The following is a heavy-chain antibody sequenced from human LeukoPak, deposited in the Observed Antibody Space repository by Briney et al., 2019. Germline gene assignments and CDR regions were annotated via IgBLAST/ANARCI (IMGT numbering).Heavy chain of an antibody. V-gene: IGHV3-33*01. CDR3: ARDNRDNELLWFGELLSSDFDY. CDR2: IWYDGSNK. D-gene: IGHD3-10*01. CDR1: GFTFSSYG. Sequence: GGSLRLSCAASGFTFSSYGMHWVRQAPGKGLEWVAVIWYDGSNKYYADSVKGRFTISRDNSKNTLYLQMNSLRAEDTAVYYCARDNRDNELLWFGELLSSDFDYWGQGTLVTVSS. J-gene: IGHJ4*02.